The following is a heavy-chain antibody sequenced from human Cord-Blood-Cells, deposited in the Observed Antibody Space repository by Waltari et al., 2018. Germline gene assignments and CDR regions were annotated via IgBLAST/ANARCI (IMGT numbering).Heavy chain of an antibody. CDR2: IYYSGST. Sequence: QVQLQESGPGLVKTSETLSLTRTVSGGSISSYYWSWIRQPPGKGLEWIGYIYYSGSTNYNPSLKSRVTISVDTSKNQFSLKLSSVTAADTAVYYCARGRYYYDSSGLFDYWGQGTLVTVSS. V-gene: IGHV4-59*01. CDR3: ARGRYYYDSSGLFDY. J-gene: IGHJ4*02. D-gene: IGHD3-22*01. CDR1: GGSISSYY.